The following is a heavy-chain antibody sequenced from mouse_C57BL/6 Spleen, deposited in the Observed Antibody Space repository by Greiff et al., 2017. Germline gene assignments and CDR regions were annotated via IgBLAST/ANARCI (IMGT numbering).Heavy chain of an antibody. CDR2: IYPGDGDT. J-gene: IGHJ3*01. Sequence: VKLQQSGPELVKPGASVKISCKASGYAFSSSWMNWVKQRPGKGLEWIGRIYPGDGDTNYNGKFKGKATLTADKSSSTAYMQLSSLTSEDSAVYFCASHWDAWFAYWGQGTLVTVSA. D-gene: IGHD4-1*01. V-gene: IGHV1-82*01. CDR3: ASHWDAWFAY. CDR1: GYAFSSSW.